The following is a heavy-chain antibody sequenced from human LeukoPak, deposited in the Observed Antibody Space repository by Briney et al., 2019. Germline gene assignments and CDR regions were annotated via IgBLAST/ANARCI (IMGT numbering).Heavy chain of an antibody. D-gene: IGHD2-21*01. CDR3: ASGLYEVLFPYRGEYLHH. J-gene: IGHJ1*01. CDR1: GGSISSYY. V-gene: IGHV4-4*07. CDR2: IYTSGST. Sequence: SETLSLTCTVSGGSISSYYWSWIRQPAGKGLEWIGRIYTSGSTNYNPSLKSRVTMSVDTSKNQFSLKLSSVTAADTAVYYCASGLYEVLFPYRGEYLHHWGQGTLVTVSS.